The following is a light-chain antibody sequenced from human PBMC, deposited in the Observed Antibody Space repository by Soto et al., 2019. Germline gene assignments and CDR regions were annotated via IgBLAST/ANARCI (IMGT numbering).Light chain of an antibody. Sequence: IHVYQCPSTLSASFSEGVTIICRASQSVSSWLAWYQQKPGKAPKLLIYDASSLESGVPSRFSGSGSGTEFTLTISSLQPDDVATYYCQQYNSYSFGQGTKVDIK. CDR2: DAS. CDR3: QQYNSYS. CDR1: QSVSSW. J-gene: IGKJ1*01. V-gene: IGKV1-5*02.